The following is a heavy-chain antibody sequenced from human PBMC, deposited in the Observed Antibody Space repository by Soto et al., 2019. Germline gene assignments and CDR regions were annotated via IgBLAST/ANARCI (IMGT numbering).Heavy chain of an antibody. CDR3: ARAPWAADY. J-gene: IGHJ4*02. Sequence: EVQLVESGGGLVQPGGSLRLSCAASGFTVSTKYMSWVRQAPGKGLEWVSVIYSGGSTFYADSVRGRFTISRDNSKNTVNPQMNSLRAEDTAVYYCARAPWAADYWGQGTLVTVSS. CDR1: GFTVSTKY. V-gene: IGHV3-66*01. D-gene: IGHD3-16*01. CDR2: IYSGGST.